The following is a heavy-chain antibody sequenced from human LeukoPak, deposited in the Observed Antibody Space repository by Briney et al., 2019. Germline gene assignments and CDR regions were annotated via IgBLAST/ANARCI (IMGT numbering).Heavy chain of an antibody. CDR3: AREGVEMATTYYFDY. Sequence: SETLSLTCAVYGGSFSGYYWSWIRQPPGKGLEWIGEINHSGSTNYNPSLKSRVTISVDTSRNQFSLKLSSVTAADTAMFYCAREGVEMATTYYFDYWGQGALVTVSA. V-gene: IGHV4-34*01. CDR2: INHSGST. J-gene: IGHJ4*02. D-gene: IGHD5-24*01. CDR1: GGSFSGYY.